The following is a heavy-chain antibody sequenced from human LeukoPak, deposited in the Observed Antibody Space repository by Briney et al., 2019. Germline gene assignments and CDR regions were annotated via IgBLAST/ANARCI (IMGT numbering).Heavy chain of an antibody. V-gene: IGHV1-2*02. D-gene: IGHD3-22*01. CDR2: INPNSGGT. CDR3: ARDYYDSSGYYRGSLDP. Sequence: ASVKVSCKASGYTFTGYYMHWVRQAPGQGLEWMGWINPNSGGTNYAQKFQGRVTMTRNTSISTAYMELSSLRSEDTAVYYCARDYYDSSGYYRGSLDPWGQGTLVTVSS. J-gene: IGHJ5*02. CDR1: GYTFTGYY.